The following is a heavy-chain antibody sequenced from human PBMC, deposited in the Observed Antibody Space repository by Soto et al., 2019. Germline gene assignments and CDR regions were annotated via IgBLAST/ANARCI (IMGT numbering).Heavy chain of an antibody. J-gene: IGHJ6*02. V-gene: IGHV1-2*02. CDR1: GYTFTGYY. Sequence: ASVKVSCKASGYTFTGYYMHWVRQAPGQGLEWMGWINPNSGGTNYAQKFQGRVTMTRDTSISTAYMELSRLRSQDTAVYYCARGRGEVVVAANYYYFGMDVWGQGTRVTV. CDR3: ARGRGEVVVAANYYYFGMDV. CDR2: INPNSGGT. D-gene: IGHD2-15*01.